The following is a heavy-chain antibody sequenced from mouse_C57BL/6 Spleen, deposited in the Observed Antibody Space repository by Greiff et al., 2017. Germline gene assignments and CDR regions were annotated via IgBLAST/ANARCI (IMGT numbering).Heavy chain of an antibody. CDR1: GYTFTSYW. CDR2: IDPSDSYT. D-gene: IGHD3-2*02. Sequence: QVQLQQPGAELVKPGASVKLSCKASGYTFTSYWMQWVKQRPGQGLEWIGEIDPSDSYTNYNQKFKGKATLTVDTSSSTAYMQLSSLTSEDSAVYYCASQRGRRNWGQGTLGTVSA. V-gene: IGHV1-50*01. J-gene: IGHJ3*01. CDR3: ASQRGRRN.